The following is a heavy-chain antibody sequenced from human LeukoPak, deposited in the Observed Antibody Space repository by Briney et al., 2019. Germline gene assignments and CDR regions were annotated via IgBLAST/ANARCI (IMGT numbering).Heavy chain of an antibody. CDR1: GFTFSDHY. J-gene: IGHJ5*02. Sequence: GGSLRLSCAASGFTFSDHYMDWVRQAPGKGLEWVGRTRNKANSYTTEYAASVKGRFTISRDDSKNSLYLQMNSLKTEDTAVYYCAREKGGARGFDPGGQGPLVPVS. CDR2: TRNKANSYTT. CDR3: AREKGGARGFDP. D-gene: IGHD1-26*01. V-gene: IGHV3-72*01.